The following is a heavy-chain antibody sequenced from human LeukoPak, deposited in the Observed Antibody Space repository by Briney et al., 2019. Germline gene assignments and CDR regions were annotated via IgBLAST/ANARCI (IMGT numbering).Heavy chain of an antibody. J-gene: IGHJ3*02. CDR1: GITVSSNY. Sequence: GGSLRLSCAASGITVSSNYMSWVRQVPGKGLEWVAVISYDGSNKYYADSVKGRFTISRDNSKNTLYLQMNSLRAEDTAVYYCASTDTAMVWDAFDIWGQGTMVTVSS. V-gene: IGHV3-30-3*01. CDR3: ASTDTAMVWDAFDI. CDR2: ISYDGSNK. D-gene: IGHD5-18*01.